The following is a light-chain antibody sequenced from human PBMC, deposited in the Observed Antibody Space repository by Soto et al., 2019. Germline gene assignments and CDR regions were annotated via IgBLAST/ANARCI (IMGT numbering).Light chain of an antibody. J-gene: IGLJ2*01. CDR3: QVLDSSSDHVV. CDR1: NIGSKG. Sequence: SYELTQPPSVSVAPGQTARIPCGGNNIGSKGVHWYQQSPGLAPVLVVYDDRDRPSGIPERFSGSNSGNTATLTISRVEAGDEADYYCQVLDSSSDHVVFGGGTKLTVL. V-gene: IGLV3-21*02. CDR2: DDR.